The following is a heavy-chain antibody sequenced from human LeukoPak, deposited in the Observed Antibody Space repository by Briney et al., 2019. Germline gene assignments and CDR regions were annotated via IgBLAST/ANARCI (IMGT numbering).Heavy chain of an antibody. D-gene: IGHD3-3*01. Sequence: GSSLRLSCAASGFTFSSYGMHCVRQAPGKGLEWLAVISYDGSNKYYADSVKGRFTISRDNSKNTLYLQMNSLRAEDTAVYYCAKGIGGSYYYYGMDVWGQGTTVTVSS. CDR3: AKGIGGSYYYYGMDV. J-gene: IGHJ6*02. CDR2: ISYDGSNK. V-gene: IGHV3-30*18. CDR1: GFTFSSYG.